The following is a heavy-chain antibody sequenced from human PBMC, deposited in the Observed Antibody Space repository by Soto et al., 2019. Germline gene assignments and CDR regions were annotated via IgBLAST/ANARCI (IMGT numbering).Heavy chain of an antibody. V-gene: IGHV3-23*01. D-gene: IGHD2-15*01. CDR1: GFTFSSYA. CDR3: AKGPRVWCSGGSCYGVY. Sequence: GGSLRLSCAASGFTFSSYAMSWVRQAPGKGLEWVSAISGSGCSTYYADSVKGRFTLYRESSNNTLYLQMNSLRAEDTAVYYCAKGPRVWCSGGSCYGVYWGQGTLVTVSS. J-gene: IGHJ4*02. CDR2: ISGSGCST.